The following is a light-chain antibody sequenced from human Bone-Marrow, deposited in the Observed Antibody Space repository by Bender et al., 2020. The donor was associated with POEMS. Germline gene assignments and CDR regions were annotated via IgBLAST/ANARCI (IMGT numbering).Light chain of an antibody. CDR2: SSH. Sequence: QSVLTQPPSASGTPGQRVTISCSGGSSNIGAHAVNWYQHLPGPAPKLLIYSSHRRPSEVPDRFSGSRSGTSASLAISGLQSEDEADYYCAVWDDSLNGWVFGGETKLTVL. CDR1: SSNIGAHA. J-gene: IGLJ3*02. CDR3: AVWDDSLNGWV. V-gene: IGLV1-44*01.